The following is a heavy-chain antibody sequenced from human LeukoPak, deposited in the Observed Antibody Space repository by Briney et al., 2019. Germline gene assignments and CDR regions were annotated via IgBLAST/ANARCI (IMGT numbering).Heavy chain of an antibody. Sequence: SETLSLTCAVYGRSFSGYYWSWIRQPPGVGLEWIGETNHSGSTNYNPSLRSRVTISVDTSNNQFSLKLSSVTAADTAVYYCARRVTTLYYMDVWGKGTTVTVSS. J-gene: IGHJ6*03. CDR3: ARRVTTLYYMDV. V-gene: IGHV4-34*01. CDR1: GRSFSGYY. D-gene: IGHD1-14*01. CDR2: TNHSGST.